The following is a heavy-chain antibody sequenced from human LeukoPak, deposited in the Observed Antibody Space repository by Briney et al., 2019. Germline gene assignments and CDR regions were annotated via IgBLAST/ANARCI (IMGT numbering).Heavy chain of an antibody. D-gene: IGHD2-15*01. CDR2: ISYDGSNK. CDR1: GFTFSSYA. CDR3: AKHSQSHAYSQFDY. Sequence: GGSLRLSCAASGFTFSSYAMHWVRQAPGKGLEWVAVISYDGSNKYYADSVKGRFTISRDNSKNTLYLQMNSLRAEDTAVYYCAKHSQSHAYSQFDYWGQGTLVTVSS. V-gene: IGHV3-30-3*02. J-gene: IGHJ4*02.